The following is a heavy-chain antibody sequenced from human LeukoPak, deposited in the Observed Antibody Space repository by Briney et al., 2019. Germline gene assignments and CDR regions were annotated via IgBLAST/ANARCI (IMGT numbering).Heavy chain of an antibody. CDR2: IYDSGST. V-gene: IGHV4-30-4*01. D-gene: IGHD2-15*01. CDR3: ARDCSGGSCYGAFDI. J-gene: IGHJ3*02. Sequence: SETLSLTCTVSGASIRSGDYYWSWIRQPPGKGLEWIGYIYDSGSTYYNPSLKSRITISVDTSENRFSLKLSSVTATDTAAYYCARDCSGGSCYGAFDIWGQGTMVTVSS. CDR1: GASIRSGDYY.